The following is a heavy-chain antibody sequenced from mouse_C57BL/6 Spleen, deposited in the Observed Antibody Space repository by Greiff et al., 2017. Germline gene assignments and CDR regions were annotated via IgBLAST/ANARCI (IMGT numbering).Heavy chain of an antibody. D-gene: IGHD1-1*01. CDR1: GYTFTDYY. Sequence: QVHVKQSGPELVKPGASVKISCKASGYTFTDYYINWVKQRPGQGLEWIGWIFPGSGSTYYNEKFKGKATLTVDKSSSTAYMLLSSLTSEDSAVYFCARKGYGSSSWFAYWGQGTLVTVSA. CDR2: IFPGSGST. V-gene: IGHV1-75*01. CDR3: ARKGYGSSSWFAY. J-gene: IGHJ3*01.